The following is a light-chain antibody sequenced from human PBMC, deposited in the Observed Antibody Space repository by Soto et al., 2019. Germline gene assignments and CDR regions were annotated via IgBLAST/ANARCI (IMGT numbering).Light chain of an antibody. CDR3: QSYDSSLSGYV. Sequence: QSVLTQPPSVSGAPGQRVTISCTGSSSNIGAGYDVHWYQQLPGTAPKLLIYGDINRPSGVPDRFSGSKSGSSASLAITGLQAEDEADYYCQSYDSSLSGYVFGGGTKFTVL. J-gene: IGLJ3*02. CDR1: SSNIGAGYD. V-gene: IGLV1-40*01. CDR2: GDI.